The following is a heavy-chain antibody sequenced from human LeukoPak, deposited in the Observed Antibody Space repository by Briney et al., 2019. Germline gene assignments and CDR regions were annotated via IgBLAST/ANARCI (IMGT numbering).Heavy chain of an antibody. Sequence: SIRSSSYYWGXVRQPPGKGLEWIGTIYYSGSTFYNPSLKSRVATSVDTSKNQYSLKLTPVTAADTAVYYCARLYTSFMDDAFDVWGQGTMVTVSS. V-gene: IGHV4-39*01. J-gene: IGHJ3*01. CDR1: SIRSSSYY. CDR2: IYYSGST. D-gene: IGHD2-2*02. CDR3: ARLYTSFMDDAFDV.